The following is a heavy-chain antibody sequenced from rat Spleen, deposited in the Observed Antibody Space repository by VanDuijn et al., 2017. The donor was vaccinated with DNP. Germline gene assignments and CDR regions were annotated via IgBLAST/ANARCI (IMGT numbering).Heavy chain of an antibody. V-gene: IGHV5-20*01. D-gene: IGHD1-6*01. CDR2: ISPSGSRP. CDR3: TRGVYYGSSWAFDY. J-gene: IGHJ2*01. Sequence: VQLVESGGGLVQPGRSLRLSCAASGFTFSDYYMAWVRQAPKKGLEWVAAISPSGSRPYSPDSVKGRFTISRDTAKSSLYLQMNSLKSEDTATYYCTRGVYYGSSWAFDYWGHGVMVTVSS. CDR1: GFTFSDYY.